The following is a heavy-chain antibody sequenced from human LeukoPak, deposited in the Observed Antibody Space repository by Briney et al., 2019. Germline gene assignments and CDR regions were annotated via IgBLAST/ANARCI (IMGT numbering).Heavy chain of an antibody. CDR3: ARGDYYYDSSGYPYYFDY. CDR2: MDPNSGNT. V-gene: IGHV1-8*01. J-gene: IGHJ4*02. CDR1: GYTFTSYD. D-gene: IGHD3-22*01. Sequence: ASVKVSCKASGYTFTSYDINWVRQATGQGLEWMGWMDPNSGNTGYAQKFQGRVTMTRNTSISTAYMELSSLRSEDTAVYYCARGDYYYDSSGYPYYFDYWGQGTLVTVSS.